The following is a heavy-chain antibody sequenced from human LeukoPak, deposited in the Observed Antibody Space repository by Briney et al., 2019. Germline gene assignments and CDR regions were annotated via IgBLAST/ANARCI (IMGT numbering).Heavy chain of an antibody. CDR2: INPNSGGT. D-gene: IGHD4-23*01. CDR3: ARCLRWSPTDY. V-gene: IGHV1-2*02. J-gene: IGHJ4*02. CDR1: GYTFTGYY. Sequence: GASVKVSCKASGYTFTGYYMHWVRQAPGQGLEWMGWINPNSGGTNYAQKFQGRVTISVDTSKNQFSLKLSSVTAADTAVYYCARCLRWSPTDYWGQGTLVTVSS.